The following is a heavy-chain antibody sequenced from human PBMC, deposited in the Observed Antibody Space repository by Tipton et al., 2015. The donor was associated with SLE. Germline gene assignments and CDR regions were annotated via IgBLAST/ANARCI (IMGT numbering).Heavy chain of an antibody. D-gene: IGHD6-13*01. J-gene: IGHJ2*01. Sequence: TLSLTCTVSGDSINSHYWSWIRQPAVKGLQWIGRIYPSGSINYNPSLMSRVTMSVDTSKNQFSLRLRSATAADTAFYYCARGYSSSWYREFFDIWGRGTLVTVSS. CDR3: ARGYSSSWYREFFDI. V-gene: IGHV4-4*07. CDR2: IYPSGSI. CDR1: GDSINSHY.